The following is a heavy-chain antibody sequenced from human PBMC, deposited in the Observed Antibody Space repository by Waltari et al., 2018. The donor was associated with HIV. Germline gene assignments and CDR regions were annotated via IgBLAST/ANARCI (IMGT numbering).Heavy chain of an antibody. D-gene: IGHD3-10*01. CDR1: GDSVSRNTAA. J-gene: IGHJ3*02. CDR3: VREGTRGRGDM. CDR2: TYYRSKWYN. V-gene: IGHV6-1*01. Sequence: QEQLQQSGPGLVQPSQTLSLTCAISGDSVSRNTAAWNWSRQAPSRGLEWLGRTYYRSKWYNDYAGSVRGRITINPDTSRNHFSLQLNSVRPEDTAVYYCVREGTRGRGDMWGQGTMVTVSS.